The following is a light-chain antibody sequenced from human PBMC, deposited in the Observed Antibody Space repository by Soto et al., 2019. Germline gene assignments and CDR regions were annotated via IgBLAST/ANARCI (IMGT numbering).Light chain of an antibody. V-gene: IGLV1-51*01. CDR2: DKN. J-gene: IGLJ3*02. CDR3: AAWDDSLNGWV. CDR1: SSNVGSNY. Sequence: QSVLTQPPSVSAAPGQKVIISCSGSSSNVGSNYVSWYQQLPGKAPKLLIYDKNERPSGISDRFSASKSGTSATLGITGLQSDDEADYYCAAWDDSLNGWVFGGGTKVTVL.